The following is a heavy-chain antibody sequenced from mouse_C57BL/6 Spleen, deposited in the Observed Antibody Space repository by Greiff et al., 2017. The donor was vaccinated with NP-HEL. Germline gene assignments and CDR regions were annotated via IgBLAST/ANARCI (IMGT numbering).Heavy chain of an antibody. V-gene: IGHV1-69*01. CDR3: ARCYDGFPHAMDY. CDR2: IDPSDSYT. CDR1: GYTFTSYW. Sequence: QVQLQQPGAELVMPGASVKLSCKASGYTFTSYWMHWVKQRPGQGLEWIGEIDPSDSYTNYNQKFKGKSTLTVDKSSSTAYMQLSSLTSEDSAVYYCARCYDGFPHAMDYWGQGTSVTVSS. J-gene: IGHJ4*01. D-gene: IGHD2-3*01.